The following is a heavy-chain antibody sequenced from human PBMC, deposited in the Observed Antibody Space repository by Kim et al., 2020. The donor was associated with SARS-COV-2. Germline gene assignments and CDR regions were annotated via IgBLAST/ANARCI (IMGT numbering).Heavy chain of an antibody. Sequence: SETLSLTCAVYGGSFSGYYWSWIRQPPGKGLEWIGEINHSGSTNYNPSLKSRVTISVDTSKNQFSLKLSSVTAADTAVYYCARDRTSSSSWYGSWFDPWGQGTLVTVSS. CDR2: INHSGST. CDR1: GGSFSGYY. J-gene: IGHJ5*02. CDR3: ARDRTSSSSWYGSWFDP. V-gene: IGHV4-34*01. D-gene: IGHD6-13*01.